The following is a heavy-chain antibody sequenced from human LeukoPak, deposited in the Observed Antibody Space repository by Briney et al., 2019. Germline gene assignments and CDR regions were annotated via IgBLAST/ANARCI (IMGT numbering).Heavy chain of an antibody. V-gene: IGHV1-18*01. Sequence: ASVKVSCKASGYTFTSYGISWVRQAPGQGLEWMGWISAYNGNTNYAQKLQGRVTMTTDTSTSTAYMELRSLRSDDTAVYYCARDGRNLLSWRYSSSWQWLESALDAFDIWGQGTMVTVSS. D-gene: IGHD6-13*01. J-gene: IGHJ3*02. CDR3: ARDGRNLLSWRYSSSWQWLESALDAFDI. CDR2: ISAYNGNT. CDR1: GYTFTSYG.